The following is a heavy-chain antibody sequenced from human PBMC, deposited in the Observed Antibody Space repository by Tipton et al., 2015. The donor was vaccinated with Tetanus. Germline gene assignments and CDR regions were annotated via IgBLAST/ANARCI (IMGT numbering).Heavy chain of an antibody. D-gene: IGHD4-11*01. CDR2: IYTSGST. CDR3: AREFGLTTSLSGYYYYGMDV. CDR1: GGSISSYY. Sequence: LRLSCTVSGGSISSYYWSWIRQPAGKGLEWIGRIYTSGSTNYNPSLKSRVTMSVDTSKNQFSLKLSSVTAADTAVYYCAREFGLTTSLSGYYYYGMDVWGQGTTVTVSS. J-gene: IGHJ6*02. V-gene: IGHV4-4*07.